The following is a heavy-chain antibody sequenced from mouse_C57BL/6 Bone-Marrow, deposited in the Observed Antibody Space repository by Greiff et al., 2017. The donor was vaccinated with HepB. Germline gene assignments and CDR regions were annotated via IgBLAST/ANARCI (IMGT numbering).Heavy chain of an antibody. J-gene: IGHJ1*03. Sequence: VQLKESGGGLVKPGGSLKLSCAASGFTFSSYAMSWVRQTPEKRLEWVATISDGGSYTYYPDNVKGRFTISRDNAKNNLYLQMSHLKSEDTAMYYCAREGGAITTVVAHWYFDVWGTGTTVTVSS. V-gene: IGHV5-4*01. D-gene: IGHD1-1*01. CDR3: AREGGAITTVVAHWYFDV. CDR1: GFTFSSYA. CDR2: ISDGGSYT.